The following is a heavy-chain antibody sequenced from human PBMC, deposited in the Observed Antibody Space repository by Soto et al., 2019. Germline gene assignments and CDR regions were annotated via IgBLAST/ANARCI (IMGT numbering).Heavy chain of an antibody. J-gene: IGHJ5*02. CDR2: ISSRATGI. V-gene: IGHV3-48*03. D-gene: IGHD5-12*01. CDR1: GFTFRSYE. Sequence: PGGSLRLSCAASGFTFRSYEMNWVCQAPGKGLEWVSYISSRATGIFYADSVKGRFTISRDDANNSLYLQMNSLRGEDTALYYCARPRAFDGYDGGYFSDLWGQGTVVTVSS. CDR3: ARPRAFDGYDGGYFSDL.